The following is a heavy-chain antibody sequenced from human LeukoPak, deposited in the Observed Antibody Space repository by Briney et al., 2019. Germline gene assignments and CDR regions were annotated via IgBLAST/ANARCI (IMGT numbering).Heavy chain of an antibody. D-gene: IGHD3-10*01. CDR1: GYTFTGYY. Sequence: ASVKVSCKASGYTFTGYYIHWVRQAPGQGLEWMGWINPNSGGTNYAQKFQGRVTMTRDTSISTAYMELSRLRSDDTAVYYCARAPRPMVRGVIYWFDPWGRGTLVTVSS. CDR2: INPNSGGT. V-gene: IGHV1-2*02. CDR3: ARAPRPMVRGVIYWFDP. J-gene: IGHJ5*02.